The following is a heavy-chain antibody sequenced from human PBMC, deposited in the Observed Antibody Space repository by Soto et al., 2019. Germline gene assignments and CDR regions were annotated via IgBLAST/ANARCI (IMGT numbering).Heavy chain of an antibody. V-gene: IGHV3-30*18. D-gene: IGHD3-16*02. J-gene: IGHJ4*02. CDR1: GFTFSSYG. CDR3: AKAGSGNYLGELSPHDY. CDR2: ISYDGSNK. Sequence: GGSLRLSCAASGFTFSSYGMHWVRQAPGKGLEWVAVISYDGSNKYYADSVKGRFTISRDNSKNTLYLQMNSLRAEDTAVYYCAKAGSGNYLGELSPHDYWGQGTLVTVSS.